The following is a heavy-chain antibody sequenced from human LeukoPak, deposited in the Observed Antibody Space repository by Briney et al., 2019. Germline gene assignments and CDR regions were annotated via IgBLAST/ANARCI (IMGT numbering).Heavy chain of an antibody. V-gene: IGHV4-4*07. CDR3: ARENSGSYREFDY. CDR2: IYTSGST. CDR1: GGSISSYY. D-gene: IGHD1-26*01. Sequence: SETLSLTCTVSGGSISSYYWSWIRQPAGKGLEWIGRIYTSGSTNYNASLKSRVSMSVDPSKNQSSLKPSSVTAADTAVFYCARENSGSYREFDYWGQGTLVTVSS. J-gene: IGHJ4*02.